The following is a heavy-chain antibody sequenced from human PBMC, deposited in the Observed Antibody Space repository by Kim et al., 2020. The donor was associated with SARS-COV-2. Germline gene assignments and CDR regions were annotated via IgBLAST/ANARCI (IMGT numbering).Heavy chain of an antibody. CDR1: GFTFTKYW. J-gene: IGHJ4*02. D-gene: IGHD6-13*01. CDR2: IKEDGSEK. V-gene: IGHV3-7*01. Sequence: GGSLRRSCAVSGFTFTKYWMSWVRQAPEKGLEWVANIKEDGSEKYYVDSVKGRFTISRDNAKNSLYLQMNSLRVEDTAIYFCGRDYSDWGQGTLVTVSS. CDR3: GRDYSD.